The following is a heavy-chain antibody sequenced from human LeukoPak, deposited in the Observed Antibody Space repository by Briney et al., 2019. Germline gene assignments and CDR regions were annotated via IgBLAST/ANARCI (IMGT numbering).Heavy chain of an antibody. D-gene: IGHD3-22*01. V-gene: IGHV1-58*02. Sequence: SSVKVSCKASGLTFTSSAMQWVRQARGQRLEWIGWIVVGSGNTNYAQKFQERVTITRDMSTITAYMELSSLRSEDTAVYYCAAGSGYRSEFDYWGQGTLVTVSS. J-gene: IGHJ4*02. CDR2: IVVGSGNT. CDR3: AAGSGYRSEFDY. CDR1: GLTFTSSA.